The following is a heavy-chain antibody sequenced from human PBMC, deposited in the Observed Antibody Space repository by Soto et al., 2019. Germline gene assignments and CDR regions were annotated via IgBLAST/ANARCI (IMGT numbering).Heavy chain of an antibody. CDR1: GGTFSSYA. J-gene: IGHJ3*02. CDR2: IIPIFGTA. D-gene: IGHD1-26*01. CDR3: ARGVGGMIWGAFDI. V-gene: IGHV1-69*13. Sequence: SVKVSCKASGGTFSSYAISWVRQAPGQGLEWMGGIIPIFGTANYAQKFQGRVTITADESTSTAYMELSSLRSEDTAVYYCARGVGGMIWGAFDIWGQGTLVTVSS.